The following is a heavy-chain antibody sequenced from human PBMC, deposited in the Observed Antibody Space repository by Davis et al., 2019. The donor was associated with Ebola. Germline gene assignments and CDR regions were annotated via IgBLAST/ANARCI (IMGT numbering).Heavy chain of an antibody. J-gene: IGHJ4*02. Sequence: MPSETLSLTCTVSGGSISSSSYYWSWIRQPPGKGLEWIGEINHSGSTNYNPSLKSRVTISVDTSKNQFSLKLNSVTAADTAVYYCARGNYQAFWGQGTLVTVSS. CDR2: INHSGST. V-gene: IGHV4-39*07. CDR1: GGSISSSSYY. CDR3: ARGNYQAF. D-gene: IGHD2-2*01.